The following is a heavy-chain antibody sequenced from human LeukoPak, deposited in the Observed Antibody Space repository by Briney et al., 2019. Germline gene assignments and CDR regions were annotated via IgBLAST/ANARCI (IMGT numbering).Heavy chain of an antibody. D-gene: IGHD5-18*01. CDR1: GGSISSYY. J-gene: IGHJ1*01. CDR3: ARGYAEYFQH. CDR2: IYYSGST. Sequence: PSETLSLNCTVSGGSISSYYWSWIRQPPGKGLEWIGYIYYSGSTNYNPSLKSRVTISVDTSKNQFSLKLSSVTAADTAVYYCARGYAEYFQHWGQGTLVTVSS. V-gene: IGHV4-59*01.